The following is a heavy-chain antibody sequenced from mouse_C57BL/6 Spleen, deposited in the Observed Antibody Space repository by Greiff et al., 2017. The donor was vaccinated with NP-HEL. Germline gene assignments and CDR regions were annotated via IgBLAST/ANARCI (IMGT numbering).Heavy chain of an antibody. Sequence: VQLQQSGAELVKPGASVKLSCKASGYTFTSYWMQWVKQRPGQGLEWIGEIEPSDSYTNYNQKFKGKATLTVDTSSSTAYMQLSSLTSEDSAVYYCARGYDGSPYAMDYWGQGTSVTVSS. CDR2: IEPSDSYT. D-gene: IGHD2-3*01. J-gene: IGHJ4*01. V-gene: IGHV1-50*01. CDR3: ARGYDGSPYAMDY. CDR1: GYTFTSYW.